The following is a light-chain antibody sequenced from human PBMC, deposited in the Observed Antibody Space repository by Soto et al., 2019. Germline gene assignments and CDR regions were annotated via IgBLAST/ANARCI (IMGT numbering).Light chain of an antibody. V-gene: IGLV2-8*01. CDR2: EVS. J-gene: IGLJ1*01. CDR3: SSYAGSNNYV. Sequence: QSALTQPPSAPGSPGQSVTISCTGTSSDVGAYNYLSWYQQHPGKAPKLMIYEVSKRPSGVPDRFSGSKSGNTASLTVSGLQADDEADYYCSSYAGSNNYVFGTGTKLTVL. CDR1: SSDVGAYNY.